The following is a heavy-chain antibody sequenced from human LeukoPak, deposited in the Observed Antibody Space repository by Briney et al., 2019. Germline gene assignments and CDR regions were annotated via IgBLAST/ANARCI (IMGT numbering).Heavy chain of an antibody. Sequence: SETLSLTCAVYGGSFSGYYWSWIRQPPGKGLEWIGEINHSGSTNYNPSLKSRVTISVDMSKNQFSLKLSSVTAADTAVYYCARGYGSGSPAYYYGMDVWGQGTTVTVSS. D-gene: IGHD3-10*01. CDR2: INHSGST. CDR3: ARGYGSGSPAYYYGMDV. V-gene: IGHV4-34*01. J-gene: IGHJ6*02. CDR1: GGSFSGYY.